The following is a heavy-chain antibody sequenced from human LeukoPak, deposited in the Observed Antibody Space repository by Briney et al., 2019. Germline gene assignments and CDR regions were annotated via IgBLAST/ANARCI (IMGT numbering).Heavy chain of an antibody. J-gene: IGHJ5*02. CDR2: INWNGGST. V-gene: IGHV3-20*04. D-gene: IGHD1-26*01. CDR3: ARDFSGEWEQLTGWWFDP. Sequence: SGGSLRLSCAASGFTFDDYGMSWVRQAPGKGLEWVSGINWNGGSTGYADSVKGRFTISRDNAKNSLYLQMNSLRAEDTAVYYCARDFSGEWEQLTGWWFDPWGQGTLVIVSS. CDR1: GFTFDDYG.